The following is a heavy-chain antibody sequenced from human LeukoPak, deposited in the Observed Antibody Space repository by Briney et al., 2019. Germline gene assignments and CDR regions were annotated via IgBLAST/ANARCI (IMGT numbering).Heavy chain of an antibody. CDR2: ISSSGSTI. V-gene: IGHV3-11*04. CDR3: AELGITMIGGV. D-gene: IGHD3-10*02. J-gene: IGHJ6*04. Sequence: GGSLRLSCAASGFTFTDSYMTWVRQAPGKGLEWVSYISSSGSTIYYADSVKGRFTISRDNAKNSLYLQMNSLRAEDTAVYYCAELGITMIGGVWGKGTTVTISS. CDR1: GFTFTDSY.